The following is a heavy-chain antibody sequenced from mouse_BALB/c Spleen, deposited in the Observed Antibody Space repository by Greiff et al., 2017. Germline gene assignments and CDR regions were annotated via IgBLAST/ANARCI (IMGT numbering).Heavy chain of an antibody. Sequence: QVQLKQSGPQLVRPGASVKISCKASGYSFTSYWMHWVKQRPGQGLEWIGMIDPSDSETRLNQKFKDKATLTVDKSSSTAYMQLSSPTSEDSAVYYCARRGDYYGSDDWGQGTTLTVSS. CDR1: GYSFTSYW. CDR3: ARRGDYYGSDD. D-gene: IGHD1-2*01. V-gene: IGHV1S126*01. CDR2: IDPSDSET. J-gene: IGHJ2*01.